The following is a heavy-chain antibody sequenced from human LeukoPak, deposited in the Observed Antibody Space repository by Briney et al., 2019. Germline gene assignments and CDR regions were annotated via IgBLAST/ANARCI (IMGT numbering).Heavy chain of an antibody. Sequence: GGSLRLSCAASGFTFSSYEMNWVRQAPGKGLEWVSYISSSGSTIYYADSVKGRFTISRDNAKNSLYLQMNSLRAEDTALYYCAKDGDRNIAAVHGRETFDYWGQGTLVTVSS. D-gene: IGHD6-13*01. CDR1: GFTFSSYE. J-gene: IGHJ4*02. CDR3: AKDGDRNIAAVHGRETFDY. CDR2: ISSSGSTI. V-gene: IGHV3-48*03.